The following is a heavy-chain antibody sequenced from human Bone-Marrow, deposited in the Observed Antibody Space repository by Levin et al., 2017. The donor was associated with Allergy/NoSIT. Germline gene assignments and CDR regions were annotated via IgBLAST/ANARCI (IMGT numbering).Heavy chain of an antibody. CDR1: GDSIKNDY. Sequence: KASETLSLTCTVSGDSIKNDYWSWVRQPPGRGLEWIGGFSYSGSTHYSPSLKTRVTILLDTSKNQFSLSLTSVTAGDTAIYHCARSDVSRHSDLDVWGQGTTVTVSS. CDR2: FSYSGST. J-gene: IGHJ6*02. V-gene: IGHV4-59*01. D-gene: IGHD3-9*01. CDR3: ARSDVSRHSDLDV.